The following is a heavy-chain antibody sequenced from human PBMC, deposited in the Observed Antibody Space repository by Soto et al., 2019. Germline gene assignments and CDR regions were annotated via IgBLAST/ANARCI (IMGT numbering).Heavy chain of an antibody. CDR3: ARRSARDACDI. J-gene: IGHJ3*02. CDR1: GGSISSYY. CDR2: IYYSGST. D-gene: IGHD6-6*01. Sequence: SETLSLTCTVSGGSISSYYWSWIRQPPGKGLEWIGYIYYSGSTNYNPSLKSRVTISVDTSKNQFSLKLSSVTAADTAVYYCARRSARDACDIWGQGTMVTVSS. V-gene: IGHV4-59*01.